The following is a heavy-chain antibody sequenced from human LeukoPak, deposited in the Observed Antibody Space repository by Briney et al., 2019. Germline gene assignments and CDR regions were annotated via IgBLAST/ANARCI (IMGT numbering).Heavy chain of an antibody. CDR1: GGSFSGYY. J-gene: IGHJ4*02. CDR3: ARVVGYYFDY. V-gene: IGHV4-34*01. D-gene: IGHD1-26*01. Sequence: PSETLSLTCAVYGGSFSGYYWSWIRQPPGKGLEWIGEINHSGSNNYNPSLKSRVTISVDTSKNQFSLKLSSVTAADTAVYYCARVVGYYFDYWGQGTLVTVSS. CDR2: INHSGSN.